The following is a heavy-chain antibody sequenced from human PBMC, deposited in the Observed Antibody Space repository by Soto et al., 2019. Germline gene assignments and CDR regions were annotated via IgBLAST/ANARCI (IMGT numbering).Heavy chain of an antibody. CDR3: ARHVNPWAQGAFDI. CDR1: GGSISSSSYY. V-gene: IGHV4-39*01. CDR2: IYYRGST. Sequence: QLQLQESGPGLVKPSETLSLTCTVSGGSISSSSYYWGLIRQPPGNGLEWIGSIYYRGSTYYNPSLKSRVTISGDTSKNQFSLKLSSVTAADTAVYYCARHVNPWAQGAFDIWGQGTMVTVSS. D-gene: IGHD7-27*01. J-gene: IGHJ3*02.